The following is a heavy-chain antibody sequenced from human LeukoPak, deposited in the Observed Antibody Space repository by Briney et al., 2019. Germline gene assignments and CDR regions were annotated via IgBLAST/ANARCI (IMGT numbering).Heavy chain of an antibody. J-gene: IGHJ4*02. V-gene: IGHV1-8*03. CDR3: ARVSRDGYNYDY. D-gene: IGHD5-24*01. Sequence: ASVKVSCKASGYTFTSYDINWVRQATGQGLEWMGWMNPNSGNTGYAQKFQGRVTITRNISISTAYMELSSLRSEDTAVYYCARVSRDGYNYDYWGQGTLVTVSS. CDR2: MNPNSGNT. CDR1: GYTFTSYD.